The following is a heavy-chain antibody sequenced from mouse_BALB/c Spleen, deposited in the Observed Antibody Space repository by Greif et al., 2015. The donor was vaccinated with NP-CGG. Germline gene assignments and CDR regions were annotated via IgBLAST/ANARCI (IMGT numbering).Heavy chain of an antibody. V-gene: IGHV1-14*01. CDR2: INPYNDGT. J-gene: IGHJ4*01. CDR1: GYTFTSYV. CDR3: ARERGNYAMDY. Sequence: VQLQQSGPELVKPGASVKMSCKASGYTFTSYVMHWVKQKPGQGLEWIGYINPYNDGTKYNEKFKGKATLTSDKSSSTAYMELSSLTSEDSAVYYCARERGNYAMDYWGQGTSVTVSS.